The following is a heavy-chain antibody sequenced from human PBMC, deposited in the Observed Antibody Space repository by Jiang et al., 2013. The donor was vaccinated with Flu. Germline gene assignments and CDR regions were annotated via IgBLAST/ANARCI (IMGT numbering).Heavy chain of an antibody. CDR3: ARGGPAYWYDSTRTPFDY. D-gene: IGHD3-22*01. V-gene: IGHV5-51*01. CDR2: IYPGDSDT. Sequence: GAEVKKPGESLKISCKGSGYSFTSYWIGWVRQMPGKGLEWMGIIYPGDSDTRYSPSFQGQVTISADKSISTAYLQWSSLKASDTAMYYCARGGPAYWYDSTRTPFDYWGQGTLVTVSS. CDR1: GYSFTSYW. J-gene: IGHJ4*02.